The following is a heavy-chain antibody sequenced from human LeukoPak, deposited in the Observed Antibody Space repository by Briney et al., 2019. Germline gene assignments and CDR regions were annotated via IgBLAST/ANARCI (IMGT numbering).Heavy chain of an antibody. D-gene: IGHD4-17*01. CDR3: AHSGRTVTTGLDY. V-gene: IGHV2-5*02. Sequence: SGPTLVNPTQTLTLTCTLSGFSLTTSGVIVGWIRQPPGKALECLALIYWDYYKRYSPSLKRSLTIHKDTSKNQVVLTIPNMDPVHTATYYCAHSGRTVTTGLDYWGQGTLVTVSS. J-gene: IGHJ4*02. CDR2: IYWDYYK. CDR1: GFSLTTSGVI.